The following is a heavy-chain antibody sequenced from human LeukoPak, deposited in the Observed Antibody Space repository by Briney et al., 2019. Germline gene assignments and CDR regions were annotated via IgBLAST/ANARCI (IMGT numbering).Heavy chain of an antibody. D-gene: IGHD6-6*01. J-gene: IGHJ4*02. Sequence: PGGSLRLSCAASGFTFDDYAMHWVRQAPGKGLEWVSGISWNSGSIGYADSVKGRFTISRDNAKNSLYLQMNSLRAEDTAVYYCAREGSSSANSKEFDYWGQGTLVTVSS. CDR3: AREGSSSANSKEFDY. V-gene: IGHV3-9*01. CDR2: ISWNSGSI. CDR1: GFTFDDYA.